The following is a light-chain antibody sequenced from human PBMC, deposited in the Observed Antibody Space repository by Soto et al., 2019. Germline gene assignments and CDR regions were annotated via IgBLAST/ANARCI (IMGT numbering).Light chain of an antibody. CDR3: CSYAGTYTRV. Sequence: QYVLTPPRSVSGSPGQSVTISCTRTSSDVANYKYVSWYQQHPGKAPKLMIYDVNKRPSGVPYRFSGSKSGNTASLTISGLQAEDEADYYCCSYAGTYTRVFGTGTKVTVL. J-gene: IGLJ1*01. CDR2: DVN. CDR1: SSDVANYKY. V-gene: IGLV2-11*01.